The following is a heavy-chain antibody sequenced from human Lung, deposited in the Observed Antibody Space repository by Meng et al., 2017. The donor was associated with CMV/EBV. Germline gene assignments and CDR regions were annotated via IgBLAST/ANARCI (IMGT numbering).Heavy chain of an antibody. CDR3: AREDYHDSTSYQDFDY. CDR2: INPNSGGT. Sequence: SXXVSXXVSGYTFSDYYMHWVRQAPGQGLEWMGWINPNSGGTNYAQKFQGRVTMTRDTSISTAYMELSRLRSDDTAVYYCAREDYHDSTSYQDFDYWGQGTXVTVSS. CDR1: GYTFSDYY. V-gene: IGHV1-2*02. D-gene: IGHD3-22*01. J-gene: IGHJ4*02.